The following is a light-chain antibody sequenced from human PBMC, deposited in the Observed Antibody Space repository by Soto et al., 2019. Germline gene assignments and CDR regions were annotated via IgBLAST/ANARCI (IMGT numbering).Light chain of an antibody. V-gene: IGLV2-8*01. Sequence: QSVLTQPPSASGSPGQSVTISCTGTSSDVGGYNYVSWYQQHPGKAPKLMIYEVNKRPSGVPDRFSGSKSGNTASLTVSGLQAEDEADCYCSSYAGSNNFGVFGTGTKVTVL. CDR3: SSYAGSNNFGV. CDR2: EVN. J-gene: IGLJ1*01. CDR1: SSDVGGYNY.